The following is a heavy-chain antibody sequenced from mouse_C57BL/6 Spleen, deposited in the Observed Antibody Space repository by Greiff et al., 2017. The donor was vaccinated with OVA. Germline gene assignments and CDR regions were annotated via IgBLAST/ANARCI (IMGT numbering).Heavy chain of an antibody. D-gene: IGHD4-1*01. CDR3: ARLNWDYFDY. J-gene: IGHJ2*01. CDR1: GFTFSSYG. Sequence: DVMLVESGGDLVKPGGSLKLSCAASGFTFSSYGMSWVRQTPDKRLEWVATISSGGSYTYYPDSVKGRFTISRDNAKNTLYLQMSSLKSEDTAMYYCARLNWDYFDYWGQGTTLTVSS. V-gene: IGHV5-6*02. CDR2: ISSGGSYT.